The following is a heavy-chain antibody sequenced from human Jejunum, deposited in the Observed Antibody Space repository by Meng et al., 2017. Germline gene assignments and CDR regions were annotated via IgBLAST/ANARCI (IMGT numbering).Heavy chain of an antibody. CDR1: GFPFSYSA. Sequence: GESLKISCVASGFPFSYSAMNWVRQAPGKGLEWVAAISMTSRDRFYAESVKGRFTVSRDNARNAVSLQMNSLRVEDTAVYYCARFRRTGDFDFWGRGTLVTVSS. V-gene: IGHV3-21*06. D-gene: IGHD3/OR15-3a*01. CDR3: ARFRRTGDFDF. J-gene: IGHJ4*02. CDR2: ISMTSRDR.